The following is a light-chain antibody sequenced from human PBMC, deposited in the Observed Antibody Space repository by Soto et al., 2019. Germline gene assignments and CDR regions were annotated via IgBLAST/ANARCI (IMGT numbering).Light chain of an antibody. CDR2: DAS. Sequence: EIVLTQSPATLSFSPGERATLSCRASQSVRSYLAWYQQKPGQAPRLLIYDASNRATGIPARFSGSGSGTDFTLTISSLEPEDFAVYYCQQRSNWPLPFGGGTKVEIK. V-gene: IGKV3-11*01. CDR3: QQRSNWPLP. CDR1: QSVRSY. J-gene: IGKJ4*01.